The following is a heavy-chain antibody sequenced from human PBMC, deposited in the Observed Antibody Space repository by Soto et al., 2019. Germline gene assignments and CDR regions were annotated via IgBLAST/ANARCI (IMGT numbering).Heavy chain of an antibody. D-gene: IGHD3-22*01. CDR3: AADPYYYDSSDYYSFDQ. CDR1: GFNFRRTS. Sequence: SVKVSCKASGFNFRRTSVQWVRQARGQRLEWIGWIVAGSGNTNYAQNFQERVTITRDMSTSTAYMDVSSLRSEDTAVYYCAADPYYYDSSDYYSFDQWGQGTLVTVSS. V-gene: IGHV1-58*01. CDR2: IVAGSGNT. J-gene: IGHJ4*02.